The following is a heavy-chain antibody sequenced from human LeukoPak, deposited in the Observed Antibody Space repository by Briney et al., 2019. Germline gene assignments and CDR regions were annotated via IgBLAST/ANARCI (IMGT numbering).Heavy chain of an antibody. CDR1: GYSYTSYG. CDR2: ISTYNGDT. Sequence: ASVKASCKASGYSYTSYGITWVRQAPGQGLEWMGRISTYNGDTHYAQKVQGRVTMTTDTSTSTAYMDLRSLRSDDTAVYYCAREGGATTLPFDYWGQGALVTVSS. CDR3: AREGGATTLPFDY. D-gene: IGHD1-26*01. V-gene: IGHV1-18*01. J-gene: IGHJ4*02.